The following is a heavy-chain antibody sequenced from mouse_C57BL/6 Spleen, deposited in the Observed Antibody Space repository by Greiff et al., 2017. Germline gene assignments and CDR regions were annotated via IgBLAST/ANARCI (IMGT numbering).Heavy chain of an antibody. CDR1: GYTFTSYW. CDR2: IDPSDSYT. V-gene: IGHV1-50*01. Sequence: QVQLQQPGAELVKPGASVKLSCKASGYTFTSYWMQWVKQRPGQGLEWIGEIDPSDSYTNYNQKFKGKATLTVETSSSTAYMQLSSLTSEDSAVYYCARRVTTVVRAKGYRGQGTAVTV. CDR3: ARRVTTVVRAKGY. J-gene: IGHJ4*01. D-gene: IGHD1-1*01.